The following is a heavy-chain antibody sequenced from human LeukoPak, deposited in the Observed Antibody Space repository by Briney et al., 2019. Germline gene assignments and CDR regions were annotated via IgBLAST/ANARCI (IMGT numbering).Heavy chain of an antibody. CDR3: ARGAHYYDSSGYLMPLNY. CDR1: GGSISSSSYY. Sequence: SETLSLTCTVSGGSISSSSYYWSWIRQPPGKGLEWIGYIYYSGSTNCNPSLKSRVTISVDTSKNQFSLKLSSVTAADTAVYYCARGAHYYDSSGYLMPLNYWGQGTLVTVSS. D-gene: IGHD3-22*01. J-gene: IGHJ4*02. CDR2: IYYSGST. V-gene: IGHV4-61*01.